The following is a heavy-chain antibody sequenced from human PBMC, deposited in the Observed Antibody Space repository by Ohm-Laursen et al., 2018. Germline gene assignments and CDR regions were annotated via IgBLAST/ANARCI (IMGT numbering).Heavy chain of an antibody. Sequence: SLRLSCAASGFSFSSYWMAWVRQTPGKGLEWVANINRDGGSESYEDSVQGRFTISRDNAKNLLYLQMNSLRAEDTAVYYCAREWIQLWPFDYWGQGTLVTVSS. CDR1: GFSFSSYW. J-gene: IGHJ4*02. V-gene: IGHV3-7*01. CDR2: INRDGGSE. D-gene: IGHD5-18*01. CDR3: AREWIQLWPFDY.